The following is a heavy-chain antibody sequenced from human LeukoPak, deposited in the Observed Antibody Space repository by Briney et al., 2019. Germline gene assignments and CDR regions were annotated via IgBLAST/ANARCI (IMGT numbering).Heavy chain of an antibody. CDR1: GFTFSSYS. CDR3: ARTEWLTAFDI. J-gene: IGHJ3*02. D-gene: IGHD3-3*01. CDR2: ISSSSSTI. V-gene: IGHV3-48*01. Sequence: GGSLRLSCAASGFTFSSYSMNWVRQAPGKGLGWVSYISSSSSTIYYADSVKGRFTISRDNAKNSLYLQMNSLRAEDTAVYYCARTEWLTAFDIWGQGTMVTVSS.